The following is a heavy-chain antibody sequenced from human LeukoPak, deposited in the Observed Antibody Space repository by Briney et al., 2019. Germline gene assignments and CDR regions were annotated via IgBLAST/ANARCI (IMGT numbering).Heavy chain of an antibody. V-gene: IGHV1-2*02. J-gene: IGHJ4*02. D-gene: IGHD3-10*01. CDR3: ARARRYYYGSGSYTLGY. CDR2: INPNSGGT. Sequence: ASVKVSCKASGYTFTGYYMHWVRQAPGQGLEWMGWINPNSGGTNYAPKFQGRVTMTRDTSISTAYMELSSLRSEDTAVYYCARARRYYYGSGSYTLGYWGQGTLVTVSS. CDR1: GYTFTGYY.